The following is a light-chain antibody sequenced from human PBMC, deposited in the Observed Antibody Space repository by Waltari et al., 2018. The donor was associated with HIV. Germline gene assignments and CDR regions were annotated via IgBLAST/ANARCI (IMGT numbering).Light chain of an antibody. Sequence: QPALTQPASVSGSPGPSITTSCTGTSSHVGRYNLVYWYQQHPGKAPKLMIYEGSKRPSGVSNRFSGSKSGNTASLTISGLQAEDEADYYCCSYAGSSTWVFGGGTKLTVL. J-gene: IGLJ3*02. V-gene: IGLV2-23*01. CDR2: EGS. CDR1: SSHVGRYNL. CDR3: CSYAGSSTWV.